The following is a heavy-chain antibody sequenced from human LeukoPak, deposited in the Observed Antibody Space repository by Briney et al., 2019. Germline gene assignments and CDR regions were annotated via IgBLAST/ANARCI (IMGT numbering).Heavy chain of an antibody. D-gene: IGHD3-3*01. CDR3: ARQNDFRLDY. J-gene: IGHJ4*02. V-gene: IGHV5-51*01. Sequence: RGGPLVISGQGSGSTFSSYWIGWGRKLPGKGREWMGIIYPGDSHTRYSPSLQGQVTISVDTSIGTAYLQWSSLKASDTAIYYCARQNDFRLDYWGQGTLVTVSS. CDR1: GSTFSSYW. CDR2: IYPGDSHT.